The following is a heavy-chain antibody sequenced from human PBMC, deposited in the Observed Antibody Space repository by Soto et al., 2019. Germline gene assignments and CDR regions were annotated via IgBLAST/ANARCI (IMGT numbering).Heavy chain of an antibody. Sequence: EEQLVESGGDLVQPGGSLRLSCAASGFTVSNNYMSWVRQAPGKGLEWVSLIYSGGSTYYADSVKGRFTISRDSSKNTLYLKMTSLRAEDTAIYYCAAYSHKGYGGQGTLVTVSS. CDR1: GFTVSNNY. V-gene: IGHV3-66*01. CDR2: IYSGGST. J-gene: IGHJ4*02. CDR3: AAYSHKGY. D-gene: IGHD3-16*01.